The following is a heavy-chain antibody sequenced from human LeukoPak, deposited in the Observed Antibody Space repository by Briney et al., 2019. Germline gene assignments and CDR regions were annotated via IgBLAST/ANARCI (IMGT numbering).Heavy chain of an antibody. CDR1: GFTSGDYA. V-gene: IGHV3-49*04. Sequence: GGSLRLSCTASGFTSGDYAMSWVRQAPGKGLEWVGFIRSKAYGGTTEYAASVKGRFTISRDDSKSIAYLQMNSLKTEDTAVYYCARGGSTISDYWGQGTLVTVSS. CDR3: ARGGSTISDY. CDR2: IRSKAYGGTT. D-gene: IGHD5-24*01. J-gene: IGHJ4*02.